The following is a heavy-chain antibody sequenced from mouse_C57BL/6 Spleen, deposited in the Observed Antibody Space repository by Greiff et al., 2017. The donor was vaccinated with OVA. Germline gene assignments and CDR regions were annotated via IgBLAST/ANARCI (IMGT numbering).Heavy chain of an antibody. D-gene: IGHD2-4*01. J-gene: IGHJ2*01. CDR2: IYPGDGDT. Sequence: QVQLKESGPELVKPGASVKISCKASGYAFSSSWMNWVKQRPGKGLEWIGRIYPGDGDTNYNGKFKGKATLTADKSSSTAYMQLSSLTSEDSAVYFCAREGYDYDGGYFDYWGQGTTLTVSS. V-gene: IGHV1-82*01. CDR3: AREGYDYDGGYFDY. CDR1: GYAFSSSW.